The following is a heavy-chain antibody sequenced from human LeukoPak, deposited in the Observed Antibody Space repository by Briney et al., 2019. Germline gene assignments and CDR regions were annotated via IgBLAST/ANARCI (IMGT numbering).Heavy chain of an antibody. D-gene: IGHD3-3*01. CDR1: GFTFTNYG. CDR3: AKDPYDFWSGYYS. J-gene: IGHJ4*02. CDR2: ISGSGGST. Sequence: PGGSLRLSCAASGFTFTNYGMNWVRQAPGKGLEWVSAISGSGGSTYYADSVKGRFTISRDNSKNTLYLQMNSLRAEDTAVYYCAKDPYDFWSGYYSWGQGTLVTVSS. V-gene: IGHV3-23*01.